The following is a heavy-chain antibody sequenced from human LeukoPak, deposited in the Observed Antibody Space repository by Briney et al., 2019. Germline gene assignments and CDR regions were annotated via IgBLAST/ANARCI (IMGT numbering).Heavy chain of an antibody. CDR3: ARELVVTAGDHYYYGMDV. D-gene: IGHD2-8*02. V-gene: IGHV3-64*04. CDR1: GFIFSSYA. J-gene: IGHJ6*02. CDR2: ISSSGGST. Sequence: GGSLRLSCSASGFIFSSYAMHWVRQAPGKRLEYVSAISSSGGSTYYADSVKGRFTISRDNSKNTLYLQMNSLRAEDTAVYYCARELVVTAGDHYYYGMDVWGQGTTVTVSS.